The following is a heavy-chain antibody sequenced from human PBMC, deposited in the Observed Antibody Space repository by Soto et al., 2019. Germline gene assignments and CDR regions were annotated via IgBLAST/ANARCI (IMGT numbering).Heavy chain of an antibody. D-gene: IGHD7-27*01. CDR2: IKSKTDGGTT. CDR3: TATNWGPGFDY. CDR1: GFTFSNAW. Sequence: EVQLVESGGGLVKPGVSLRLSCAASGFTFSNAWMNWVRQAPGKGLEWVGRIKSKTDGGTTDYAAPVKGRFTISRDDSKNTLYLQMNSLKTEDTVVYYCTATNWGPGFDYWGQGTLVTVSS. V-gene: IGHV3-15*07. J-gene: IGHJ4*02.